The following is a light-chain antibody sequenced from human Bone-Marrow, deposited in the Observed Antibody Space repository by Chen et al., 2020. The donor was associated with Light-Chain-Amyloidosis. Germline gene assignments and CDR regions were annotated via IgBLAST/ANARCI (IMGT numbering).Light chain of an antibody. V-gene: IGKV1-39*01. CDR3: QQSFTSPRT. CDR2: STT. CDR1: QSIDNH. J-gene: IGKJ1*01. Sequence: DIQMTQSPLSLSASVGDRVTITCRASQSIDNHLNWYQQKVGKAPKLLIYSTTTLEFGVPSRFAGSGSGTDFTLTISSLQPEDVASYYCQQSFTSPRTFGPGTRVE.